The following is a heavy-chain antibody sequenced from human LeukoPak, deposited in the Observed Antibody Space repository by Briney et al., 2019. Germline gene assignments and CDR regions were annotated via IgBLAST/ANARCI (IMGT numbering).Heavy chain of an antibody. CDR3: ARDLYYYYGMDV. J-gene: IGHJ6*02. CDR1: GFTFRDYY. V-gene: IGHV3-11*01. CDR2: ISSSGSTI. Sequence: GGSLRLSCAASGFTFRDYYMSWIRQAPGKALEWVSYISSSGSTICYADCVKGRFTISRDNAKNSQYLQMNSLRAEDTAVYYCARDLYYYYGMDVWGQGTTVTVSS.